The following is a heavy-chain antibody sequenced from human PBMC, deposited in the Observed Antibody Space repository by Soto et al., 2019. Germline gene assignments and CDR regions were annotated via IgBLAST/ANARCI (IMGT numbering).Heavy chain of an antibody. CDR3: AKEVEEGFYSSSWTSYYYYGMDV. Sequence: GGSLRLSCAASGFTFSSYAMSWVRQAPGKGLEWVSAISGSGGSTYYADSVKGRFTISRDNSKNTLYLQMNSLRAEDTAVYYCAKEVEEGFYSSSWTSYYYYGMDVWGQGTTVTVSS. CDR1: GFTFSSYA. J-gene: IGHJ6*02. D-gene: IGHD6-13*01. CDR2: ISGSGGST. V-gene: IGHV3-23*01.